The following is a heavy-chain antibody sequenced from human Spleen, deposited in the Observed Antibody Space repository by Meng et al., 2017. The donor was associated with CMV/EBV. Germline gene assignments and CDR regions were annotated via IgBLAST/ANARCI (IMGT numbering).Heavy chain of an antibody. Sequence: LSLTCAASGFTFDDYGMSWVRQAPGEGLEWVSGINWNGGSTGYADSVKGRFTISRDNAKNSLYLQMNSLRAEDTTVYYCASGSGMDVWGQGTTVTVSS. CDR3: ASGSGMDV. V-gene: IGHV3-20*04. CDR1: GFTFDDYG. D-gene: IGHD1-26*01. J-gene: IGHJ6*02. CDR2: INWNGGST.